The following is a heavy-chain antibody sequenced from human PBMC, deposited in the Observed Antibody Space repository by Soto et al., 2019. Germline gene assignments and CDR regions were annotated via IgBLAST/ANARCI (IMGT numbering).Heavy chain of an antibody. CDR1: GGSISSGGYY. J-gene: IGHJ4*02. D-gene: IGHD3-9*01. CDR2: IYDSGST. CDR3: AREGDILTGYYFDY. Sequence: QVQLQESGPGLVKPSQTLFLTCTVSGGSISSGGYYWSWIRQHPGKGLEWIGYIYDSGSTYYNPSLKSRVTISVDTSKNQFSLKLSSVTAADTAVYYCAREGDILTGYYFDYWGQGTLVTVSS. V-gene: IGHV4-31*03.